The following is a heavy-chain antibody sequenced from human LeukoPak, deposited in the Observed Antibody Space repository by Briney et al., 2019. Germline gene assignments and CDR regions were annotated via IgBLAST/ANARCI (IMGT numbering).Heavy chain of an antibody. CDR1: GGSISSRPYY. D-gene: IGHD3-16*01. Sequence: SETLSLTCTVYGGSISSRPYYWGWVLQPPGKGLEWIGSISYSGTIHYNPSLKSRVTISVDTSKNHFSLRLSSVTAADTAVYYCATLEIGDYYFDYWGQGTLVTVSS. J-gene: IGHJ4*02. CDR3: ATLEIGDYYFDY. CDR2: ISYSGTI. V-gene: IGHV4-39*01.